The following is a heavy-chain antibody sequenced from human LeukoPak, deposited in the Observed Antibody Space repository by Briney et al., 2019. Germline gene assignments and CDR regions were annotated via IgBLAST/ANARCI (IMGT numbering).Heavy chain of an antibody. CDR3: AKDRIAVAAATPDY. J-gene: IGHJ4*02. D-gene: IGHD6-19*01. CDR2: ISGSGGST. V-gene: IGHV3-23*01. CDR1: GFTFSSYA. Sequence: GRSLRLSCAASGFTFSSYAMSWVRQAPGKGLEWVSGISGSGGSTYYADSVKGRFTISRDNSKNTMYMQMNSLRAEDTAVYYCAKDRIAVAAATPDYWGQGALVTVSS.